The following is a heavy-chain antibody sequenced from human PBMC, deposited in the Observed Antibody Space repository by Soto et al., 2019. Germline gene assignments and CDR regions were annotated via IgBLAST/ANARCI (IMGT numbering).Heavy chain of an antibody. CDR2: INAGNGNT. CDR3: ARGPPGFGVVTTDY. Sequence: QVQLVQSGAEVKKPGASVKVSCKASGYTFTSYAMHWVRQAPGQRLEWMGWINAGNGNTKYSQKFQGRVTITRDTSASTAYMELSSLRSEDTAVYYCARGPPGFGVVTTDYWGQGTLVTVSS. J-gene: IGHJ4*02. V-gene: IGHV1-3*01. CDR1: GYTFTSYA. D-gene: IGHD3-3*01.